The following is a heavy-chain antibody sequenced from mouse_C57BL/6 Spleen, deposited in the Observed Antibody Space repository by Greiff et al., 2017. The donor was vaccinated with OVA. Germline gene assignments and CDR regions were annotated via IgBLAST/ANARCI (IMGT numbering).Heavy chain of an antibody. CDR2: IYPGSGNT. CDR3: ARGGLYEGDY. J-gene: IGHJ2*01. D-gene: IGHD2-3*01. CDR1: GYTFTDYY. V-gene: IGHV1-76*01. Sequence: VQLQQSGAELVRPGASVKLSCKASGYTFTDYYINWVKQRPGQGLEWIARIYPGSGNTYYNEKFKGKATLTAEKSSSTAYMQLSSLTSEDSAVYFCARGGLYEGDYWGQGTTLTVSS.